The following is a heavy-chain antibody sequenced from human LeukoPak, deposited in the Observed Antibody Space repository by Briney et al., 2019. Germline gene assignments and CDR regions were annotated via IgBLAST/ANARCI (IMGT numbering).Heavy chain of an antibody. D-gene: IGHD1-14*01. J-gene: IGHJ4*02. V-gene: IGHV4-4*07. CDR2: IYTSGST. CDR3: ARDVRMKYTTWFDY. CDR1: GGSISSYY. Sequence: PSETLSLTCTVSGGSISSYYWSWIRQPAGKGLEWIGRIYTSGSTNYNPSLKSRVTISVDTSKNQFSLKLSSVTAADTAVYYCARDVRMKYTTWFDYWGQGTLVAVSS.